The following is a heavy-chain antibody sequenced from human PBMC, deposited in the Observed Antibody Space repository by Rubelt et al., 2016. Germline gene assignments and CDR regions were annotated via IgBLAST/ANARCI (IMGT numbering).Heavy chain of an antibody. CDR1: GFSFGSHW. CDR3: VRAETYCGETSCSGSLDY. J-gene: IGHJ4*02. Sequence: GGSLRLSCVGSGFSFGSHWMSWVRQAPGKGLEWVASIKQLGSEKHYVDSVRARFTISRDDARSSLFLQMNSLRAEDTAVYYCVRAETYCGETSCSGSLDYWGQGTLVTVSS. V-gene: IGHV3-7*01. D-gene: IGHD2-2*01. CDR2: IKQLGSEK.